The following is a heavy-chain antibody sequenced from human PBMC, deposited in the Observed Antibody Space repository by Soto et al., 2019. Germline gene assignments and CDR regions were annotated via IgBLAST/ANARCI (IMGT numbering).Heavy chain of an antibody. CDR2: IDPSDSQT. CDR3: ARLRGSSAGYYFDY. J-gene: IGHJ4*02. CDR1: GYSFAGYW. V-gene: IGHV5-10-1*01. D-gene: IGHD6-6*01. Sequence: PGETLKISCKGSGYSFAGYWITWVRQKPGKGLEWMGRIDPSDSQTYYSPSFRGHVTISVTKSITTVFLQWSSLRASDTAMYYCARLRGSSAGYYFDYWGQGTLVTVSS.